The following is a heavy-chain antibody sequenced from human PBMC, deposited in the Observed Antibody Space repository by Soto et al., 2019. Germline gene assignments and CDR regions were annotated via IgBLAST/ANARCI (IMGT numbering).Heavy chain of an antibody. D-gene: IGHD6-13*01. V-gene: IGHV5-51*01. CDR1: GYSFTNYW. J-gene: IGHJ6*02. CDR3: ARHHGSPGSYFGMGV. CDR2: IYPGDSDT. Sequence: GESLKISCKGSGYSFTNYWINWVRQMPGKGLEWMGIIYPGDSDTRYSPSFQGQVTISADKSISTAYLQWRSLKASDTAIYYCARHHGSPGSYFGMGVWGQGTTVTVSS.